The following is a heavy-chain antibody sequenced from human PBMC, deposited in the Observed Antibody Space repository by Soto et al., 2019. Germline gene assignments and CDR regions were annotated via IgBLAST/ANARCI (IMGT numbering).Heavy chain of an antibody. J-gene: IGHJ6*03. CDR3: ATGRRFGDHDYYYYMDV. V-gene: IGHV3-11*01. CDR2: ISSSGSTI. Sequence: GGLRLSCAASGFTFSDYYMSWIRQAPGKGLEWVSYISSSGSTIYYADSVKGRFTISRDNAKNSLYLQMNSLRSEDTAVYYCATGRRFGDHDYYYYMDVWGKGTTVTVSS. D-gene: IGHD3-10*01. CDR1: GFTFSDYY.